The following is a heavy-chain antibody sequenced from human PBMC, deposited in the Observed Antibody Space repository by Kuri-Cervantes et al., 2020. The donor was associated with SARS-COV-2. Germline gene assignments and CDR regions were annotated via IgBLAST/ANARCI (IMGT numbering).Heavy chain of an antibody. Sequence: GGSLRLSCAASGFTFSSYGMHWVRQAPGKGLEWVAVIWYDGSNKYYADSVKGRFTISRDNFKNTLYLQMNSLRTEDTAVYYCARDLLVSSCGDYYMDVWGKGTTVTVSS. J-gene: IGHJ6*03. CDR1: GFTFSSYG. CDR3: ARDLLVSSCGDYYMDV. D-gene: IGHD2-21*01. CDR2: IWYDGSNK. V-gene: IGHV3-33*01.